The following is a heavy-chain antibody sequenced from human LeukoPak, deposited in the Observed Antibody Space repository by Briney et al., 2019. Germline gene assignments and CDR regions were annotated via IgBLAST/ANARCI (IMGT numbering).Heavy chain of an antibody. Sequence: SETLSLTCAVSGGSISSGGYSWSWIRQPPGTGLEWIGYIYHSGSTYYNPSLKSRVTISVDRSKIQFSLKLSSVTAADTAVYYCARGRITDGMDVWGKGTTVTVSS. D-gene: IGHD2-15*01. J-gene: IGHJ6*04. CDR1: GGSISSGGYS. CDR2: IYHSGST. CDR3: ARGRITDGMDV. V-gene: IGHV4-30-2*01.